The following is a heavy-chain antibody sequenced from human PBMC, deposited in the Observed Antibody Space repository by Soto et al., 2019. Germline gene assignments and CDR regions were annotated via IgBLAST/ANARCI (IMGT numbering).Heavy chain of an antibody. Sequence: GGSLRLSCAASGFTFDDYAMHWVRQAPGKGLEWVSGISWNSGSIGYADSVKGRFTISRDNAKNSLYLQMNSLRAEDTALYYCAKDESPIERCSGGSCNAFDIWGQGTMVTVSS. V-gene: IGHV3-9*01. CDR1: GFTFDDYA. CDR3: AKDESPIERCSGGSCNAFDI. D-gene: IGHD2-15*01. CDR2: ISWNSGSI. J-gene: IGHJ3*02.